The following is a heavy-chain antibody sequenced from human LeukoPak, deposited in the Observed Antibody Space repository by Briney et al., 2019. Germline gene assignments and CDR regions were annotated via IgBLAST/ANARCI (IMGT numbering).Heavy chain of an antibody. CDR2: IKQDGSER. Sequence: GGSLRLSCAASGFTFSSYWMTWVRQAAGKGLEWVAHIKQDGSERYYVDSVRGRFTISRDNAKNSLYLQMNSLRADDTAVYFCARDREGSSWYDCWGQGTLVTVSS. V-gene: IGHV3-7*04. CDR3: ARDREGSSWYDC. J-gene: IGHJ5*01. D-gene: IGHD6-13*01. CDR1: GFTFSSYW.